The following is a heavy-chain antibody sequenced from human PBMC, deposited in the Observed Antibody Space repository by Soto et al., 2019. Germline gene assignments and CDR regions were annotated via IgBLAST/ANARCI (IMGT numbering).Heavy chain of an antibody. Sequence: PGGSLRLSCAASGFTFSSYWMSWVRQAPGKGLEWVANIKQDGSEKYYVDSVKGRFTISRDNAKNSLYLQMNSLRAEDTAVYYCARDPSIVVVTAKTYYYYGMDVRGQRTTVTVSS. D-gene: IGHD2-21*02. CDR2: IKQDGSEK. CDR3: ARDPSIVVVTAKTYYYYGMDV. CDR1: GFTFSSYW. V-gene: IGHV3-7*01. J-gene: IGHJ6*02.